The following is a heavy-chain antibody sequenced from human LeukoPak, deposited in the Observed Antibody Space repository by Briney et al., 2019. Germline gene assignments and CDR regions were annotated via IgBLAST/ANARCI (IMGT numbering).Heavy chain of an antibody. Sequence: GGSLRLSCAASGFTVSSNYMSWVRQAPGKGLEWVSVIYSGGSTYYADSVKGRFTISRENSKNTLYLQMNSLRAEDTAVYYCAREYYGSGIFDYWGQGTLVTVSS. CDR3: AREYYGSGIFDY. J-gene: IGHJ4*02. V-gene: IGHV3-66*01. CDR2: IYSGGST. CDR1: GFTVSSNY. D-gene: IGHD3-10*01.